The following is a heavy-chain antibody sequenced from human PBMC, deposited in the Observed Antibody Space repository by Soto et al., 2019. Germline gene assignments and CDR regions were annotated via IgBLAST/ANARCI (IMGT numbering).Heavy chain of an antibody. V-gene: IGHV3-30*03. Sequence: GGSLRLSCAGAGFPFSRYDMHWVRQAPGRGLEWVAHLSYRGSDTFYADSVKGRFTISRDYSKYTLYRQTTSLRPDHTAGYYCARGKGSPGELGTWGQGTLVTVSS. CDR2: LSYRGSDT. CDR1: GFPFSRYD. CDR3: ARGKGSPGELGT. D-gene: IGHD3-3*02. J-gene: IGHJ5*02.